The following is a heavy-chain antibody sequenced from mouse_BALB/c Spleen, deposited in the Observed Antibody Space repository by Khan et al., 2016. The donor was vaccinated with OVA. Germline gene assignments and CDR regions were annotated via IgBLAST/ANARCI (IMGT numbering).Heavy chain of an antibody. J-gene: IGHJ2*01. V-gene: IGHV1-7*01. D-gene: IGHD1-3*01. Sequence: QVQLKESGAELAKPGASVKMSCKASGFTFINYWILWVKQRPGQGLEWIGYINPSTGYTEYNQNFKDKATLNADKSSSTVYMQLSSLTSEDSVVYYCARRGLQWDFDYWCQGTTLTVSS. CDR1: GFTFINYW. CDR3: ARRGLQWDFDY. CDR2: INPSTGYT.